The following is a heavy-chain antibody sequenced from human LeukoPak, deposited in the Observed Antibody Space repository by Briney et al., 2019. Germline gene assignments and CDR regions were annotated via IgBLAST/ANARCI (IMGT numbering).Heavy chain of an antibody. J-gene: IGHJ6*02. Sequence: GGSLRLSCAASGFTVSSNYMSWVRQAPGKGLEWVSVIYSGGSTYYADSVKGRFTISRDNSKNTLYLQMNSLRAEDTAVYYCARDRAVIRSDYYYYGMDVWGQGTTVTVSS. D-gene: IGHD3-16*01. CDR1: GFTVSSNY. CDR2: IYSGGST. V-gene: IGHV3-53*01. CDR3: ARDRAVIRSDYYYYGMDV.